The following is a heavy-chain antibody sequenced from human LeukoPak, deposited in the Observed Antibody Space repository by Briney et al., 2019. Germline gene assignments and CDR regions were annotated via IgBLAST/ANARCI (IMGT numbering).Heavy chain of an antibody. CDR1: GGSISSGGYS. CDR3: ARDHYGMDV. CDR2: IYHSGST. J-gene: IGHJ6*04. V-gene: IGHV4-30-2*01. Sequence: IPSETLSLTCAVSGGSISSGGYSWSWIRQPPGKGLEWIGYIYHSGSTYYNPSLKSRVTISVDRSKNQFSLKLSSVTAADTAVYYCARDHYGMDVWGKGTTVTVSS.